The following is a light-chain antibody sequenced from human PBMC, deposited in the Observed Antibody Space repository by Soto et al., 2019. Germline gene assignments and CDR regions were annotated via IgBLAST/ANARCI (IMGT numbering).Light chain of an antibody. CDR3: QHRRT. Sequence: EVVLTQSPATLSLSPGERATLSCRASQSVGYYLAWYQQKPGQAPRLLIYDAASRATGIPARFSGSGSGTDFTLTISNLEPEDFAVYYCQHRRTFGPGTKVFIK. V-gene: IGKV3-11*01. CDR1: QSVGYY. J-gene: IGKJ3*01. CDR2: DAA.